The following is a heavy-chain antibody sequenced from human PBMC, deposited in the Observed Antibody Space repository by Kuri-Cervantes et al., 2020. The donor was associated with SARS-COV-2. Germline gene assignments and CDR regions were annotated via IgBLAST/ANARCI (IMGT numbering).Heavy chain of an antibody. Sequence: SETLSLTCTVSGGSISSSSYYWGWIRQPPGKGLEWIGSIYYSGSTYYNPSLKIRVTISVDTSKNQFSLKLSSVTAADTAVYYCARQGTGYYGSGSYYYYYYGMDVWGQGTTVTVSS. CDR2: IYYSGST. V-gene: IGHV4-39*01. CDR1: GGSISSSSYY. J-gene: IGHJ6*02. D-gene: IGHD3-10*01. CDR3: ARQGTGYYGSGSYYYYYYGMDV.